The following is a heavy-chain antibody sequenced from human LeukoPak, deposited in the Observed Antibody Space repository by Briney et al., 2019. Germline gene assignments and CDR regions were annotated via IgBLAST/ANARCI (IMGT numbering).Heavy chain of an antibody. CDR2: IKSKTDGGTT. J-gene: IGHJ4*02. CDR1: GFTFSNAW. Sequence: GGSLRLSCAASGFTFSNAWMSWVRQAPGKGLEWVGRIKSKTDGGTTDYAAPVKGRFTISRDDSKNTLYLQMNSLRAEDTAVHYCARVGTMRDSGLFLEWLLSNPFDFWGQGTLVTVSS. CDR3: ARVGTMRDSGLFLEWLLSNPFDF. V-gene: IGHV3-15*01. D-gene: IGHD3-3*01.